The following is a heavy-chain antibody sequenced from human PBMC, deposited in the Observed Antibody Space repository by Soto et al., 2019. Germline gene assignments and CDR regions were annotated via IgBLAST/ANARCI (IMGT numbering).Heavy chain of an antibody. V-gene: IGHV4-59*01. J-gene: IGHJ4*02. CDR1: GGSISSYF. CDR2: VYYTGTT. D-gene: IGHD6-13*01. Sequence: QVQLQESGPGLLKPSETLSLTCTVSGGSISSYFYIWVRQPPGQGLEWIGSVYYTGTTDYNPSHKSRVTISVDTSKTQFSLNRRSVTAADTAVYYCARDLAAVPRAFDYWGRRPLVTVSS. CDR3: ARDLAAVPRAFDY.